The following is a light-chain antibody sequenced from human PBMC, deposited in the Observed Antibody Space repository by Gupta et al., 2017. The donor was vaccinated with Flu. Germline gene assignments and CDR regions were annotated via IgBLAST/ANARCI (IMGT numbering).Light chain of an antibody. Sequence: VSLSCSGGSYSIGSATVDWYQQVPGLAPRLLICANSQRPAGVPGRFSGSKSGNSASLTISGLKPEDEGDYYCEIWNDTLGGPVFGGGTKLIVL. V-gene: IGLV1-44*01. J-gene: IGLJ3*02. CDR3: EIWNDTLGGPV. CDR2: ANS. CDR1: SYSIGSAT.